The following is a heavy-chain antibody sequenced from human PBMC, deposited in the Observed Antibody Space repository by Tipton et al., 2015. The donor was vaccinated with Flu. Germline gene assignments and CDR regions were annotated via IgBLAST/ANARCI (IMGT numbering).Heavy chain of an antibody. V-gene: IGHV4-59*01. CDR3: ARGGYSSSSGPWYYYYYGMDV. CDR1: GGSISSYY. D-gene: IGHD6-6*01. J-gene: IGHJ6*02. Sequence: TLSLTCTVSGGSISSYYWSWIRQPPGKGLEWIGYIYYSGSTNYNPSLKSRVTISVDTSKNQFSLKLSSVTAADTAVYYCARGGYSSSSGPWYYYYYGMDVWGQGTTVTVSS. CDR2: IYYSGST.